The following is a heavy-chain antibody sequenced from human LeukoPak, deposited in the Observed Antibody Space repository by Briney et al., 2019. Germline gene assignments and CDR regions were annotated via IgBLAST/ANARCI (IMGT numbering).Heavy chain of an antibody. CDR1: GGTFSSYA. Sequence: GSSVKVSSKASGGTFSSYAISWVRQAPGQGLEWMGGIIPIFGTANYAQKFQGRVTITADESTSTAYMELSSLRSEDTAVYYCARGFLSAGYCSSTSCRAEDQHYYYYGMDVWGQGTTVTVSS. CDR3: ARGFLSAGYCSSTSCRAEDQHYYYYGMDV. V-gene: IGHV1-69*01. D-gene: IGHD2-2*01. CDR2: IIPIFGTA. J-gene: IGHJ6*02.